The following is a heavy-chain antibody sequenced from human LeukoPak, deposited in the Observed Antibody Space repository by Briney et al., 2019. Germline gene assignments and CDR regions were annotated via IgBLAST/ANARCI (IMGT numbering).Heavy chain of an antibody. D-gene: IGHD4-17*01. CDR2: ITGSSTHI. CDR3: ARDLYGDYGFDI. V-gene: IGHV3-21*01. J-gene: IGHJ3*02. Sequence: PGGSLRLSCAASGFTFSTYNMNWVRQAPGKGLEWVSSITGSSTHIYYADSVKGRFTISRDNAKNSLSLQMDSLRAEDTAVYYCARDLYGDYGFDIWGERGMVTVSS. CDR1: GFTFSTYN.